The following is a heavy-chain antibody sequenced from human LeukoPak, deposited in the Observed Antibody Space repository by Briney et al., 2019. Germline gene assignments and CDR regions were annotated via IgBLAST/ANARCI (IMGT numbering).Heavy chain of an antibody. V-gene: IGHV3-48*01. CDR1: GFTFSNYS. CDR2: IRSSSTI. Sequence: GSLRLSCAASGFTFSNYSMNWVRQAPGKGLEWVSYIRSSSTIWYADSVKGRFTISRDNAKNSLYLQMNSLRAEDTAVYYCARANLDCTNGVCSYYYYMDVWGKGTTVTVSS. D-gene: IGHD2-8*01. J-gene: IGHJ6*03. CDR3: ARANLDCTNGVCSYYYYMDV.